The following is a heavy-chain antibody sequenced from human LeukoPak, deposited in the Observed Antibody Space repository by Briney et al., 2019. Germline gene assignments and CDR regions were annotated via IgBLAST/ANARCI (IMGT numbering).Heavy chain of an antibody. D-gene: IGHD3-22*01. Sequence: GGSLRLSCAASGFTFSSYAMSWVRQAPGKGLEWVSGISWNSGSIGYADSVKGRFTISRDNAKNSLYLQMNSLRAEDMALYYCAKSSDSSGYYPYFDYWGQGTLVTVSS. CDR1: GFTFSSYA. CDR2: ISWNSGSI. V-gene: IGHV3-9*03. J-gene: IGHJ4*02. CDR3: AKSSDSSGYYPYFDY.